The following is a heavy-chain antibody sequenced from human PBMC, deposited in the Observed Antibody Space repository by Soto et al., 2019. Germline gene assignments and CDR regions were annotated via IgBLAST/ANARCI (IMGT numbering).Heavy chain of an antibody. J-gene: IGHJ4*02. Sequence: QVQLVQSGAEVKKPGASVKVYCKASGDTFTDYYIHWVRQAPGQGLGWMGTVNPSGGHTTYAQHFLGRMTMTRDTSTSTLYMELTSLTSEDTAVYYCARGGHVVVVTAALDYWGQGTLVTVSS. D-gene: IGHD2-21*02. V-gene: IGHV1-46*01. CDR1: GDTFTDYY. CDR3: ARGGHVVVVTAALDY. CDR2: VNPSGGHT.